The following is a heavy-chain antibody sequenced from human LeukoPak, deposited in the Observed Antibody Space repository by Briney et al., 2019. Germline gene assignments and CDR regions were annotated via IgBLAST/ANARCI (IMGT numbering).Heavy chain of an antibody. Sequence: SETLSLTCSVSGGSISSSSYHWGWIRQAPGKGLSWIGSMYYRGTTYENSSLKSRLTLSIDTSNNHFSLKLTSVTAADTAVYFCAREYSRSVVAGSRPDLWGQGLLVTVSS. D-gene: IGHD2-21*01. CDR1: GGSISSSSYH. J-gene: IGHJ4*02. CDR2: MYYRGTT. V-gene: IGHV4-39*02. CDR3: AREYSRSVVAGSRPDL.